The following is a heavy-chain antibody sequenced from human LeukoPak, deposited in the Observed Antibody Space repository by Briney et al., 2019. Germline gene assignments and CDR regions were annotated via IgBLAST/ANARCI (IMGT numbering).Heavy chain of an antibody. D-gene: IGHD6-19*01. CDR3: ARTGYSSGWYY. CDR1: GYIFSGYY. V-gene: IGHV1-2*02. J-gene: IGHJ4*02. CDR2: INPNSGGT. Sequence: ASVKVSCKASGYIFSGYYIHWVRQAPGQGLEWMGWINPNSGGTNYAQKFQGRVTMTRDTSISTAYMELSRLRSDDTAVYYCARTGYSSGWYYWGQGTLVTVSS.